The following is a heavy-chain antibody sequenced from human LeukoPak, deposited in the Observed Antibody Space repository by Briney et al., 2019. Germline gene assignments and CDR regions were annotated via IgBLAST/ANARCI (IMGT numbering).Heavy chain of an antibody. CDR2: IYSGGST. CDR3: ASETSGYYYYGMDV. V-gene: IGHV3-53*01. J-gene: IGHJ6*04. Sequence: GGSLRLSCAASGFTVSSNYMSWVRQAPGKRLEWVSVIYSGGSTYYADSVKGRFTISRDNSKNTLYLQMNSLRAEDTAVYYCASETSGYYYYGMDVWGKGTTVTVSS. CDR1: GFTVSSNY.